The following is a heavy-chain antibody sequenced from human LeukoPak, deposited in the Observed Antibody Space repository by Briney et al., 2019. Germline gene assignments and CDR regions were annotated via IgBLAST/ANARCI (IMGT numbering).Heavy chain of an antibody. D-gene: IGHD6-19*01. CDR3: AKDNRRHYTSGPNPDSLH. CDR2: ISWNSGSI. J-gene: IGHJ4*02. Sequence: GGSLRLSCVSSGFSFSNYAMHWVRQPPGKGLEWVSGISWNSGSIDYADSVKGRFTISRDNAKNSLYLQMNSLRVEDTAFYYCAKDNRRHYTSGPNPDSLHWGQGALVTVSS. CDR1: GFSFSNYA. V-gene: IGHV3-9*01.